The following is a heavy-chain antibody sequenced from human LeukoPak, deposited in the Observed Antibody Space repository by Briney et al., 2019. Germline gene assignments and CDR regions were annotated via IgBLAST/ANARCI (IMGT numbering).Heavy chain of an antibody. Sequence: GESLKISCKGSGYSFTSYWIGWVRQMPGKGLEWMGIIYHGDSDTRYSPSFQGQVTISADKSISTAYLQWSSLKASDTAMYYCARLPYYYDSSGYSYYYYMDVWGKGTTVTVSS. CDR1: GYSFTSYW. V-gene: IGHV5-51*01. J-gene: IGHJ6*03. D-gene: IGHD3-22*01. CDR2: IYHGDSDT. CDR3: ARLPYYYDSSGYSYYYYMDV.